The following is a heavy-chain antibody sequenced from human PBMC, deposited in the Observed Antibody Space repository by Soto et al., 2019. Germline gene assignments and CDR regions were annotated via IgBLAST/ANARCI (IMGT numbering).Heavy chain of an antibody. CDR2: ISRTSDFI. D-gene: IGHD6-13*01. J-gene: IGHJ4*02. CDR1: GFTFSDYS. V-gene: IGHV3-21*06. CDR3: TRGGSSWPFDY. Sequence: EVQLVESGGGLVKPGGSLRLSCVTSGFTFSDYSMNWVRQAPGKGLEWVSSISRTSDFISYADSLKGRFTISRDSAKNSLYLHMNSLRAEDTAAYYCTRGGSSWPFDYWGQGTLVTVSS.